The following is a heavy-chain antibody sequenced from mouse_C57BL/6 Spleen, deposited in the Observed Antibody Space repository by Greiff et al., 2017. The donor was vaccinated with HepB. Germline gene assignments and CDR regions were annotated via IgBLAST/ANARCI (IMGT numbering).Heavy chain of an antibody. CDR3: ARGSYYGSYFDY. J-gene: IGHJ2*01. Sequence: EVKLMESEGGLVQPGRSMKLSCTASGFTFSDYYMAWVRQVPEKGLEWVANINYDGSSTYYLDSLKSRFIISRDNAKNILYLQMSSLKSEDTATYYCARGSYYGSYFDYWGQGTTLTVSS. CDR2: INYDGSST. CDR1: GFTFSDYY. V-gene: IGHV5-16*01. D-gene: IGHD1-1*01.